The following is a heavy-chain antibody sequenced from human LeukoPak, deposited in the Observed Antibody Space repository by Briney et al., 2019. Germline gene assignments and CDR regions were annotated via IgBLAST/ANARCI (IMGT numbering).Heavy chain of an antibody. Sequence: SETLSLTCTVSGGSISSYYWSWIRQPPGKGLEWIGYIYYSGSTNYNPSLKSRVTISVDTSKNQFSLKLSSVTAADTAVYYCARDRDYGGPPDPRGQGTLVTVSS. CDR1: GGSISSYY. V-gene: IGHV4-59*01. J-gene: IGHJ5*02. D-gene: IGHD4-23*01. CDR2: IYYSGST. CDR3: ARDRDYGGPPDP.